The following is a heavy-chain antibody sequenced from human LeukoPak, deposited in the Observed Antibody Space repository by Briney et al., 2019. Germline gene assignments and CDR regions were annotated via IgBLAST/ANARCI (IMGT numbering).Heavy chain of an antibody. J-gene: IGHJ5*02. CDR2: ISYDGSNK. CDR3: AKEVECSGGSCFLFPNWFDP. Sequence: PGRSLRLSCAASGFTFSSYGMHWVRQAPGKGLEWVAVISYDGSNKYYADSVKGRFTISRDNSKNTLYLQMNSLRAEDTAVYYCAKEVECSGGSCFLFPNWFDPWGQGTLVTVSS. CDR1: GFTFSSYG. D-gene: IGHD2-15*01. V-gene: IGHV3-30*18.